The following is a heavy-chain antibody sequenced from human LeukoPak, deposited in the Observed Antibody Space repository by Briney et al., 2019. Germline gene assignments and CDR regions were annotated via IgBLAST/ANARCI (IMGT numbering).Heavy chain of an antibody. CDR1: GLTFSTYA. D-gene: IGHD2-15*01. Sequence: GGSLRLSCAASGLTFSTYALNWVRQAPGKGLEWVSAISGSGGYTYYADSVKGRFTISRDNSKNTVYLQMNSLRAEDTAMYYCARDTGWSVVLGAFDIWGQGTMVTVSS. CDR2: ISGSGGYT. CDR3: ARDTGWSVVLGAFDI. J-gene: IGHJ3*02. V-gene: IGHV3-23*01.